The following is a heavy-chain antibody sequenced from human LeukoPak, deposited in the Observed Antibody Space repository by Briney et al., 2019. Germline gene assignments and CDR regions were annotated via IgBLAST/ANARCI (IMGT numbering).Heavy chain of an antibody. Sequence: PGWSLRLSCASSGFTFSSYAMNWVRQAPGKGLEWVSVIGGRRSYTHYADSVKGRCTISRDNSMNKLYLQMNSLRAEDTAVYYCATDLDHIVGATTADYWSQGTLVTVSS. CDR3: ATDLDHIVGATTADY. D-gene: IGHD1-26*01. J-gene: IGHJ4*02. V-gene: IGHV3-23*01. CDR1: GFTFSSYA. CDR2: IGGRRSYT.